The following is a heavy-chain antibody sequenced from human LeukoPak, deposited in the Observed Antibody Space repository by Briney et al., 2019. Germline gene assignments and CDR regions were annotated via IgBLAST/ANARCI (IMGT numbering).Heavy chain of an antibody. CDR3: ARKIDCGGDCWVFDY. CDR2: INPNSGGT. V-gene: IGHV1-2*06. Sequence: ASVKVSCKDSGYTFTGYYMHWVRQAPGQGLEWMGRINPNSGGTNYAQKFQGRVTMTRDTSISTAYMELSSLRSDDTAVYYCARKIDCGGDCWVFDYWGQGTLVTVSS. J-gene: IGHJ4*02. CDR1: GYTFTGYY. D-gene: IGHD2-21*02.